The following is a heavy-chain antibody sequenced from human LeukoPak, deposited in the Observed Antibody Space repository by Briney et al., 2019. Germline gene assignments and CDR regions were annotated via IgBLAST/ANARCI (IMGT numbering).Heavy chain of an antibody. CDR1: GGSFSGYY. D-gene: IGHD3-3*01. Sequence: SETLSLTCAVYGGSFSGYYWSWIRQPPGKGLEWIGEINHSGSTNYNPSLKSRVTISVDTSKNQFSLKLSSVTAADTAVYYCARGPRERITIFGVVADYYYYGMDVWGQGTTVTVSS. J-gene: IGHJ6*02. CDR3: ARGPRERITIFGVVADYYYYGMDV. V-gene: IGHV4-34*01. CDR2: INHSGST.